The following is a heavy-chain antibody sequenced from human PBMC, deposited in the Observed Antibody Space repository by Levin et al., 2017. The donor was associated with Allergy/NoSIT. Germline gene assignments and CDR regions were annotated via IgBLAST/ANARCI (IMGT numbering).Heavy chain of an antibody. J-gene: IGHJ5*02. CDR1: GYTFTGYY. V-gene: IGHV1-2*02. D-gene: IGHD4-17*01. Sequence: GESLKISCKASGYTFTGYYMHWVRQAPGQGLEWMGWINPNSGGTNYAQKFQGRVTMTRDTSISTAYMELSRLRSDDTAVYYCARNYGDYDLIWFDPWGQGTLVTVSS. CDR2: INPNSGGT. CDR3: ARNYGDYDLIWFDP.